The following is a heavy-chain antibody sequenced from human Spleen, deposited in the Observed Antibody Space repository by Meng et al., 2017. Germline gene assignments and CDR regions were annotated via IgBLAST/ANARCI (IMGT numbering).Heavy chain of an antibody. V-gene: IGHV6-1*01. CDR1: GDTISSNSAA. CDR2: TYYRSQWYN. Sequence: SQTLSLTCAISGDTISSNSAAWHWIRQSPSRGLEWLGRTYYRSQWYNAYAVSIKSRLTINPDTSKNQFSLQLTSVTPDDSGVYYCAREESANLDYWGQGTLVTVSS. J-gene: IGHJ4*02. CDR3: AREESANLDY.